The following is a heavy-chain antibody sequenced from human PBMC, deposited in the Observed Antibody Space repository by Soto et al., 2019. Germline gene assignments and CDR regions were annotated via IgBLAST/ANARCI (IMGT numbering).Heavy chain of an antibody. V-gene: IGHV4-4*07. Sequence: SETLSLTCTVSGGSISSFYWNWIRQSAGKGLEWIGRIYLSGTTTYNPSLQSRVTMSVDTSKNQFSLKLGSLTAADTAVYYCARSPTTSSIGTFDIWGQGTMVTVSS. CDR3: ARSPTTSSIGTFDI. CDR2: IYLSGTT. D-gene: IGHD6-6*01. CDR1: GGSISSFY. J-gene: IGHJ3*02.